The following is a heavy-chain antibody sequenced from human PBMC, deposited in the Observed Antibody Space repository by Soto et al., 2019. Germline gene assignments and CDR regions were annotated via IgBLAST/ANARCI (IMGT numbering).Heavy chain of an antibody. CDR2: IKQDGSEK. V-gene: IGHV3-7*01. Sequence: PGGSLRLSCAASGFTFSSYWMSWVRQAPGKGLEWVANIKQDGSEKYYVDSVKGRFTISRDNAKNSLYLQMNSLRAEDTAVYYCARGTSITIFGVVIPWYYYYMDVWGKGTTVTVSS. CDR1: GFTFSSYW. CDR3: ARGTSITIFGVVIPWYYYYMDV. J-gene: IGHJ6*03. D-gene: IGHD3-3*01.